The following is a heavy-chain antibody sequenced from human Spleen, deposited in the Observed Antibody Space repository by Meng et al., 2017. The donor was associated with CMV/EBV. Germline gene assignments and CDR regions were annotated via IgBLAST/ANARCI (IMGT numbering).Heavy chain of an antibody. CDR3: AREVAFGEPGRFDA. J-gene: IGHJ5*02. D-gene: IGHD3-10*01. V-gene: IGHV4-59*01. Sequence: SETLSLTCTVSGGSISSYYWNWIRQPPGKGLEWIGFIYYSGTTNYNPSLKSRVTMSLESSKNQFSLNLTSVTAADTAVYFCAREVAFGEPGRFDAWGQGTLVTVSS. CDR2: IYYSGTT. CDR1: GGSISSYY.